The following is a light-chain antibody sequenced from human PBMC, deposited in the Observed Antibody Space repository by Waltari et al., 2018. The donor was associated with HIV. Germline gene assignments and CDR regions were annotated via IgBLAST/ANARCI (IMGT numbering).Light chain of an antibody. CDR3: HQYGGSPRT. Sequence: EIVLTQSPGTLSLSPGERATLSCRASQSVTSNYLAWYQQQPGQAPRLLIYAVFNRASGIPDRFSASGSGTDFTLTISRLEPEDFAVYYCHQYGGSPRTFGQGTKLEI. CDR2: AVF. J-gene: IGKJ2*02. CDR1: QSVTSNY. V-gene: IGKV3-20*01.